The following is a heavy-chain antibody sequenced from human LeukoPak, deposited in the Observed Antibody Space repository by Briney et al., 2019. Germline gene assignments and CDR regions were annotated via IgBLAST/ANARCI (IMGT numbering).Heavy chain of an antibody. V-gene: IGHV3-15*01. D-gene: IGHD1-26*01. J-gene: IGHJ6*03. CDR1: GFTFSSYA. CDR2: IKSKTDGGTT. Sequence: PGGSLRLSCAASGFTFSSYAMSWVRQAPGKGLEWVGRIKSKTDGGTTDYAATVKGRFTISRDDSKNTLYLQMNSLKTEDTAVYYCTTDQIVGALYYYYMDVWGKGTTVTVSS. CDR3: TTDQIVGALYYYYMDV.